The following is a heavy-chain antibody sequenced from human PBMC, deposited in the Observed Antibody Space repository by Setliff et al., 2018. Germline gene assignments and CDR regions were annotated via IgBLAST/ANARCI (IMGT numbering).Heavy chain of an antibody. Sequence: LRLSCAASGFTFSSYRMTWVRQTPGKGLEWIGEINHSGTTKSNPSLKSRVTISVDTPKNQFSLELTSVTAADTAVYYCARMTGFQYIDVWGKGTTVTVSS. CDR1: GFTFSSYR. V-gene: IGHV4-34*01. CDR2: INHSGTT. J-gene: IGHJ6*03. D-gene: IGHD3-3*01. CDR3: ARMTGFQYIDV.